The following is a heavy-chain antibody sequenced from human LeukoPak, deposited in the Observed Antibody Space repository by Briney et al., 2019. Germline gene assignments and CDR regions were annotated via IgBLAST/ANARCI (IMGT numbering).Heavy chain of an antibody. CDR2: INHSGST. J-gene: IGHJ4*02. V-gene: IGHV4-34*01. Sequence: PSETLSLTCALYGGSFRGYYWSWIRQPPGKGLEWIGEINHSGSTNYNPSLKSRVNISVDTSKNQFSLKLSSVTAADTAVYYCARGRWGYGGNRNNFDYWGQGTLVTVSS. CDR3: ARGRWGYGGNRNNFDY. D-gene: IGHD4/OR15-4a*01. CDR1: GGSFRGYY.